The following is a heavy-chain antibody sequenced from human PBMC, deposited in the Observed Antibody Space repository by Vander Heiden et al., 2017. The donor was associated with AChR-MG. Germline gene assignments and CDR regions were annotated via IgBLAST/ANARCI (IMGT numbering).Heavy chain of an antibody. J-gene: IGHJ4*02. CDR1: GFTFSRSA. D-gene: IGHD3-22*01. V-gene: IGHV3-23*01. CDR3: AKPRAVYDSSGYYLGY. Sequence: EVQLLASGGGLVQPGGSLRLSCAASGFTFSRSAMSWVRQAPGKGLEWVSAISGSGGSTYYADSVKGRFTISRDNSKNTLYLQMNSLSAEDTAVYYCAKPRAVYDSSGYYLGYWGQGTLVTVSS. CDR2: ISGSGGST.